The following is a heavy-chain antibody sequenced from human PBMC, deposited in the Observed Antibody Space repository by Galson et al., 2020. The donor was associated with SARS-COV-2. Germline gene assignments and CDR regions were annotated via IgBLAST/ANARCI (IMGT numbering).Heavy chain of an antibody. Sequence: ETSETLSLTCTVSGGSMSSYYWSWIRQPPGKGLEWIGYFYYSGSTNYNPSLKSRVTISVDTSKNHFSLKLSSVTAADTAVYYCARDQGYSPNVFEVWGQGTMVTVAS. D-gene: IGHD4-4*01. CDR3: ARDQGYSPNVFEV. V-gene: IGHV4-59*01. CDR2: FYYSGST. J-gene: IGHJ3*01. CDR1: GGSMSSYY.